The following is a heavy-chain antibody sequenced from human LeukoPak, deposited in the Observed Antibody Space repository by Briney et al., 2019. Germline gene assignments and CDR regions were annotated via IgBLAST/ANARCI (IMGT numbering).Heavy chain of an antibody. CDR1: GGSISSSSYY. J-gene: IGHJ5*02. CDR2: IYYSGST. V-gene: IGHV4-39*07. CDR3: ARVVVAPAAIVQDWFDP. D-gene: IGHD2-2*01. Sequence: SETLSLTCTVSGGSISSSSYYWGWIRQPPGKGLEWIGSIYYSGSTYYNPSLKSRVTISVDTSKNQFSLKLSSVTAADTAVYYCARVVVAPAAIVQDWFDPWGQGTLVTVSS.